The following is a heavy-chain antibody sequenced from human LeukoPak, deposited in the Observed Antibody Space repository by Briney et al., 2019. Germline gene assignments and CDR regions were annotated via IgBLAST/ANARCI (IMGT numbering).Heavy chain of an antibody. CDR2: IYSGGST. Sequence: GGSLTLSCAASGFTVSSNYMSWVRQAPAKGLAWVSVIYSGGSTYYADSVTRRFTISRDISKNSLYLPINCLRAEDTALYYCARGLYYYDSSGYVSSNVRSGGLNHWGQGTLVTVSS. J-gene: IGHJ5*02. D-gene: IGHD3-22*01. CDR1: GFTVSSNY. CDR3: ARGLYYYDSSGYVSSNVRSGGLNH. V-gene: IGHV3-53*01.